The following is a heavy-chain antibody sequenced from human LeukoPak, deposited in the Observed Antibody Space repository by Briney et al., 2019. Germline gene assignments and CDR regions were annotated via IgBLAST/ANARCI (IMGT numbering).Heavy chain of an antibody. J-gene: IGHJ5*02. CDR3: ARVPRDYSKPGGDWFDP. CDR1: GYTFTGYY. V-gene: IGHV1-2*02. Sequence: ASVKVSCKASGYTFTGYYMHWVRQAPGQGLEWMGWINPNSGGTNYAQKFQGRVTMTRDTSISTAYMELSRLRSDDTAVYYCARVPRDYSKPGGDWFDPWGQGTLVTVSS. D-gene: IGHD4-11*01. CDR2: INPNSGGT.